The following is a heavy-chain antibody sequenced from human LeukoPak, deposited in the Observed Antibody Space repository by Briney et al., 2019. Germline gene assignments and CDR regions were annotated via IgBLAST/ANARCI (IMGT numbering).Heavy chain of an antibody. CDR3: ARVSVTMIVVVTLDAFDI. CDR1: GYTFTSYG. D-gene: IGHD3-22*01. CDR2: ISAHNGNT. J-gene: IGHJ3*02. V-gene: IGHV1-18*01. Sequence: ASVKVSCKASGYTFTSYGISWVRQAPGQGLEWMGWISAHNGNTNYAQKLQGRVTMTTDTSTSTAYMELRSLRSDDTAVYYCARVSVTMIVVVTLDAFDIWGQGTMVTVSS.